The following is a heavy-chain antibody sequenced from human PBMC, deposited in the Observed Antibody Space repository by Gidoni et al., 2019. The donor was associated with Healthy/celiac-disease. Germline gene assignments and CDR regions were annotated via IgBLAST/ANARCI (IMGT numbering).Heavy chain of an antibody. Sequence: QVQLVESGGGVVQPGRSLRLSCAASGFTFSSYGMHWVRQAPGKGLEWVAVIWYDGSNKYYADSVKGRFTISRDNSKNTLYLQMNSLRAEDTAVYYCARDNTEDDYGDRGYFDYWGQGTLVTVSS. J-gene: IGHJ4*02. D-gene: IGHD4-17*01. V-gene: IGHV3-33*08. CDR2: IWYDGSNK. CDR1: GFTFSSYG. CDR3: ARDNTEDDYGDRGYFDY.